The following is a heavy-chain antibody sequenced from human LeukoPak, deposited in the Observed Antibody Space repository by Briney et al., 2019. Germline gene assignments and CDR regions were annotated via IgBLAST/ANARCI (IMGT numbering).Heavy chain of an antibody. Sequence: GGSLRLSCTASGFTFGDYAMSWVRQAPGKGLEWVGFIRSKAYGGTTEYAASVKGRFTISRDDSKSIAYLQMNSLKTEDTAVYYCTRAGYGSGSYGRDVWGQGTTVTVSS. V-gene: IGHV3-49*04. D-gene: IGHD3-10*01. CDR3: TRAGYGSGSYGRDV. CDR1: GFTFGDYA. J-gene: IGHJ6*02. CDR2: IRSKAYGGTT.